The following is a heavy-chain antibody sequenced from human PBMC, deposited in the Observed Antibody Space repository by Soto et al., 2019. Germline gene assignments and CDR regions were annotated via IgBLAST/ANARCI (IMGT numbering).Heavy chain of an antibody. Sequence: QLQLQESGPGLVKPSETLSLTCTVSGGSISSSSYYWGWIRQPPGKGLEWIGSIYYSGSTYYNPSLKSRVTISVDTPKNPFSLQLSSVTAADTAVYYCAGQKWTDLLLFRPYYYYYLDVWGKGTTVTVSS. J-gene: IGHJ6*03. CDR2: IYYSGST. CDR3: AGQKWTDLLLFRPYYYYYLDV. V-gene: IGHV4-39*01. CDR1: GGSISSSSYY. D-gene: IGHD2-2*01.